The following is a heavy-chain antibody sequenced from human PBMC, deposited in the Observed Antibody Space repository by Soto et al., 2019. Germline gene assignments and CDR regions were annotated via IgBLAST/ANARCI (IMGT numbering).Heavy chain of an antibody. CDR1: GYTFTGYY. J-gene: IGHJ6*02. CDR3: ARGQRYFDWLPYSPDGKDV. Sequence: ASVKVSCKASGYTFTGYYMHWVRQAPGQGLEWMGWINPNSGGTNYAQKFQGWVTMTRDTSISTAYMELSRLRSDDTAVYYCARGQRYFDWLPYSPDGKDVWGRGTTVPVSS. D-gene: IGHD3-9*01. CDR2: INPNSGGT. V-gene: IGHV1-2*04.